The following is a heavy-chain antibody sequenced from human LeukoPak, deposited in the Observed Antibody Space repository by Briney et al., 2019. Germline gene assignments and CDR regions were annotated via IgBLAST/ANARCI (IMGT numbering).Heavy chain of an antibody. V-gene: IGHV3-23*01. D-gene: IGHD2-15*01. Sequence: PGGSLRLSCAASGFTFSSYVMSWVRQAPGKGLEWVSAISGSGGSTYYADSVKGRFTISRDNAKNTLYLQMNSLTAEDTAVYYCATCSGGRCYSKGFDYWGQGTLVTVSS. CDR1: GFTFSSYV. CDR3: ATCSGGRCYSKGFDY. CDR2: ISGSGGST. J-gene: IGHJ4*02.